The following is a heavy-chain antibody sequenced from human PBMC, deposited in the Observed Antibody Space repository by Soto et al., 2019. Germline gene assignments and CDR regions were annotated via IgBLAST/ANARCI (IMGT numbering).Heavy chain of an antibody. Sequence: PGGSLRLSCAASGFTFSSYWMSWVRQAPGKGLEWVANIKPDGSEKYYVDSVRGRFTISRDNVENSLNLQMNSLRAEDAALYYCARDEARPRGYGGQGPLVTVS. V-gene: IGHV3-7*01. J-gene: IGHJ4*02. CDR3: ARDEARPRGY. D-gene: IGHD6-6*01. CDR2: IKPDGSEK. CDR1: GFTFSSYW.